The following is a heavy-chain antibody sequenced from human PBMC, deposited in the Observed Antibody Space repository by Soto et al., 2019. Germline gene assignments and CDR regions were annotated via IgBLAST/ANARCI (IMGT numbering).Heavy chain of an antibody. J-gene: IGHJ4*02. Sequence: EVQLVESGGGLVQPGGSLKLSCAASGFTFSGSAMHWVRQASGKGLEWVGRIRSKANSYATAYAASVKGRFTISRDDSKTTAYLQMNSLKSEDTAVYYCTRLSFTNPAAGYDCWGQGTLVTVAS. CDR1: GFTFSGSA. CDR2: IRSKANSYAT. CDR3: TRLSFTNPAAGYDC. V-gene: IGHV3-73*02. D-gene: IGHD6-13*01.